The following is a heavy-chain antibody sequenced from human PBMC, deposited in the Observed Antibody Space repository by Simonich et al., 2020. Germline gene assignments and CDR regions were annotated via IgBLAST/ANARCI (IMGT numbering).Heavy chain of an antibody. Sequence: QVQLQESGPGLVKPSETLSLTCTVSGGSIICYYWSWIRQPPGKGLEWIGYIYYSGSTNYNPSLKRRVTISVDTSKNQFSLKLSSVTAADTAVYYCARLPDYWGQGTLVTVSS. J-gene: IGHJ4*02. CDR3: ARLPDY. CDR2: IYYSGST. V-gene: IGHV4-59*08. CDR1: GGSIICYY.